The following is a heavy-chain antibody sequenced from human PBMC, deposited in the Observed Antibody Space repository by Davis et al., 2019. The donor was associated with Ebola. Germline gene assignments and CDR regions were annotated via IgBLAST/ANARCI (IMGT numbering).Heavy chain of an antibody. Sequence: MPSETLSLTCTVSGGSINDYFWTWIRQPPGKGLEWIGYTYYSGSTNYNPSLKSRVTLSVDTSKNQFSLKLSSVTAADTAVYYCAVGGDGYPPGGWGQGTLVTVSS. CDR3: AVGGDGYPPGG. D-gene: IGHD5-24*01. V-gene: IGHV4-59*01. CDR1: GGSINDYF. CDR2: TYYSGST. J-gene: IGHJ4*02.